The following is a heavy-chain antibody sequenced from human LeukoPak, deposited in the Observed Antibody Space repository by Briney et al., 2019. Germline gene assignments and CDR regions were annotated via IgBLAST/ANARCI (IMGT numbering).Heavy chain of an antibody. V-gene: IGHV1-2*02. CDR2: INPNSGGT. D-gene: IGHD2-2*01. CDR3: AVGYCSSCNWFDP. J-gene: IGHJ5*02. CDR1: GYTFTGYY. Sequence: VASVKVSXKASGYTFTGYYMHWVRRAPGQGLEWIGWINPNSGGTNYAQKFQGRVTMTRDTSISTAYMELSRLRSDDTAVYYCAVGYCSSCNWFDPWGQGTLVTVSS.